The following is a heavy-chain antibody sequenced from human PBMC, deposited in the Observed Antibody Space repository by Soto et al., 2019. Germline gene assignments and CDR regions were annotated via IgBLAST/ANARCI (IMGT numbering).Heavy chain of an antibody. CDR1: GYSFTSYW. CDR3: ASPGRQGLLVMDV. J-gene: IGHJ6*02. D-gene: IGHD6-6*01. CDR2: IDPSDSYT. Sequence: PGESLKISCKGSGYSFTSYWISWVRQMPGKGLEWMGRIDPSDSYTNYSPSFQGHVTISADKSISTAYLQWSSLKASDTAMYYCASPGRQGLLVMDVWGQGTMVPVSS. V-gene: IGHV5-10-1*01.